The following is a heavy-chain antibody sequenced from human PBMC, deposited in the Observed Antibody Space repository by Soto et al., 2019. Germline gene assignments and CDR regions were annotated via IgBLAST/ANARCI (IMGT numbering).Heavy chain of an antibody. CDR1: GFTFTSSA. J-gene: IGHJ3*02. CDR3: AADLRYCSGGSCYPTDDAFDI. CDR2: IVVGSGNT. Sequence: QMQLVQSGPEVKKPGTSVKVSCKASGFTFTSSAMQWVRQARGQRLEWIGWIVVGSGNTNYAQKFQERVTITRDMSTSTAYMEVSSLRSEDTDVYYCAADLRYCSGGSCYPTDDAFDIWGQGTMVTVSS. V-gene: IGHV1-58*02. D-gene: IGHD2-15*01.